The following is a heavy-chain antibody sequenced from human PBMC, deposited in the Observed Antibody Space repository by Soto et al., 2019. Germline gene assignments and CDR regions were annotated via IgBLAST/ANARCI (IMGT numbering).Heavy chain of an antibody. CDR1: GYTFTSYG. J-gene: IGHJ6*02. V-gene: IGHV1-18*04. Sequence: ASVKVSCKASGYTFTSYGISWVRQAPGQVLEWMGWISAYNGNTNYAQKLQGRVTMTTDTSTSTAYMELRSLRSDDTAVYYCASFPYYYYGMDVWRQGTTVTVSS. CDR2: ISAYNGNT. CDR3: ASFPYYYYGMDV.